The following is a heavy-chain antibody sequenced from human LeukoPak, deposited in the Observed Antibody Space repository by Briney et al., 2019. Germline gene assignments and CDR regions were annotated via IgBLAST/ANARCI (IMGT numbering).Heavy chain of an antibody. Sequence: SVKVSCKASGGTFSSYAISWVRQAPGQGLEWMGGITPIFGTANYAQKFQGRVTITADESTSTAYMELSSLRSEDTAVYYCARGGYSGSYYAQFDYWGQGTLVTVSS. CDR3: ARGGYSGSYYAQFDY. J-gene: IGHJ4*02. CDR1: GGTFSSYA. CDR2: ITPIFGTA. D-gene: IGHD1-26*01. V-gene: IGHV1-69*13.